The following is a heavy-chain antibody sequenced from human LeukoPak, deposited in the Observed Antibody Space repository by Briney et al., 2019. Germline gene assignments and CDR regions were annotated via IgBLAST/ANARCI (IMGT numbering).Heavy chain of an antibody. CDR3: AREDCSGGSCYAFDI. J-gene: IGHJ3*02. Sequence: SETLSLTCAVSGGSISSGGYSWSWIRQPPGKGLEWIGYIYHSGSTYYNPSLKSRVTISVDRSKNQFSLKLSSVTAADTAVYYCAREDCSGGSCYAFDIWGQGTMVTVSS. CDR1: GGSISSGGYS. V-gene: IGHV4-30-2*01. D-gene: IGHD2-15*01. CDR2: IYHSGST.